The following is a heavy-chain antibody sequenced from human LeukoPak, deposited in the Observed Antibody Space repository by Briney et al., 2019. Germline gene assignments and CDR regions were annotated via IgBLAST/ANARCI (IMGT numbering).Heavy chain of an antibody. V-gene: IGHV3-53*01. D-gene: IGHD2-15*01. J-gene: IGHJ6*02. CDR2: IYSGGST. Sequence: GGSLRLSCAASGFTVSSNYMSWVRQAPGKGLEWVSVIYSGGSTYYADSVKGRLTISRDNSKNTLYLQMNSLRAEDTAVYYCAGCSGGSCYYYGMDVWGQGTTVTVSS. CDR3: AGCSGGSCYYYGMDV. CDR1: GFTVSSNY.